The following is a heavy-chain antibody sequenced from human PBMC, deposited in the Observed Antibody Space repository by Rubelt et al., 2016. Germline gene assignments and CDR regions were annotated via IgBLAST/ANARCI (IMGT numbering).Heavy chain of an antibody. Sequence: EVQLVQSGAEVKKPGESLKISCKGSGYSFTSYWIGLVRQMPGKGLEWMGIIYPGDSDTRYSPSFQGQVNISADKSISTAYLQWSSLKASETAMYYCASLSSSSHDAFDIWGQGTMVTVSS. CDR2: IYPGDSDT. D-gene: IGHD6-6*01. V-gene: IGHV5-51*01. J-gene: IGHJ3*02. CDR3: ASLSSSSHDAFDI. CDR1: GYSFTSYW.